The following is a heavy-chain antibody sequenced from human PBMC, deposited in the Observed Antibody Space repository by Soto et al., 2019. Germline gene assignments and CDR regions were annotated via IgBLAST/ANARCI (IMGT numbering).Heavy chain of an antibody. CDR3: ASPLPWELGELVHY. J-gene: IGHJ4*02. D-gene: IGHD3-10*01. CDR2: ISYDGSNK. V-gene: IGHV3-30-3*01. CDR1: GFTFSSYA. Sequence: QVQLVESGGGVVQPGRSLRLSCAASGFTFSSYAMHWVRQAPGKGLEWVAVISYDGSNKYYADSVKGRFTISRDNSKNTLYLQMNSLRAEDTAVYYCASPLPWELGELVHYWGQGTLVTVSS.